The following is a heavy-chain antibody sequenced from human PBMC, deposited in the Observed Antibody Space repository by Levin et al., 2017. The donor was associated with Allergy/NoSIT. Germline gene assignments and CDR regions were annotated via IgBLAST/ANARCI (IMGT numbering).Heavy chain of an antibody. Sequence: PGGSLRLSCVASGVAFSSYSMNWVRQAPGKGLEWISYISSSSSSIDYADSVKGRFTISRDNAKNSLFLQMNSLRDEDTAVYCCAGMKRNIRHAFGIWGQGTMVTVSS. D-gene: IGHD2-2*02. CDR1: GVAFSSYS. J-gene: IGHJ3*02. CDR2: ISSSSSSI. CDR3: AGMKRNIRHAFGI. V-gene: IGHV3-48*02.